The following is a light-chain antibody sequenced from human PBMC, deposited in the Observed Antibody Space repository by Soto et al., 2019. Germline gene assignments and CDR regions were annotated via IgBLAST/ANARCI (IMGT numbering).Light chain of an antibody. J-gene: IGKJ1*01. CDR3: QHYNSYSEA. CDR2: GAS. V-gene: IGKV3-15*01. Sequence: EIVLTQSPGTLSVSPGDRVTLSCRASQSVDINLAWYQQRAGQAPRLLVYGASTKATDMPGRFSGRGSGTEFTLTINNLQSEDFATYYCQHYNSYSEAFGQGTKVELK. CDR1: QSVDIN.